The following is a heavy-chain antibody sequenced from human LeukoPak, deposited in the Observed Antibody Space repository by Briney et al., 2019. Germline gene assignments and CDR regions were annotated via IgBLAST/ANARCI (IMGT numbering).Heavy chain of an antibody. D-gene: IGHD5/OR15-5a*01. V-gene: IGHV3-30-3*01. CDR2: ISYDGSNK. Sequence: GGSLRLSCAASGFTFSSYAMHWVRQAPGKGLEWVAVISYDGSNKYYADSVKGRFTISRDNAKNSLYLQMNSLRAEDTALYYCAKGQSTMVDYWGQGTLVTVSS. CDR1: GFTFSSYA. CDR3: AKGQSTMVDY. J-gene: IGHJ4*02.